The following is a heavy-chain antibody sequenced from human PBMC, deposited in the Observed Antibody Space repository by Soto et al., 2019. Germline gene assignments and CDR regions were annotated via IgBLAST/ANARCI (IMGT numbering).Heavy chain of an antibody. J-gene: IGHJ4*02. CDR3: ARQDGFGLYYFDY. V-gene: IGHV5-51*01. CDR1: GYSFTGYW. D-gene: IGHD3-10*01. Sequence: LGESLKISCKTSGYSFTGYWVAWVRQTPGRGLEWMGIIYPTDSDIRYSPSFQGQVTISADKSISTVYLQWSSLKASDTAMYYCARQDGFGLYYFDYWGQGTLVTVSS. CDR2: IYPTDSDI.